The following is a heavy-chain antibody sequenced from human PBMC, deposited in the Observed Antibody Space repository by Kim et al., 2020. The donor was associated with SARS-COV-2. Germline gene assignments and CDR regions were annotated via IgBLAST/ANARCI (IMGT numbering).Heavy chain of an antibody. CDR1: GYTFTSYD. V-gene: IGHV1-8*01. CDR3: ARGIRPRLCSSISCYDY. J-gene: IGHJ4*02. CDR2: MNPKSGNT. Sequence: ASVKVSCKASGYTFTSYDINWVRQATGQGLEWMGWMNPKSGNTGYAQKFQGRVTMTRNTSISTAYMEVSSLRSEDTAVYYCARGIRPRLCSSISCYDYWGQGTLVTVSS. D-gene: IGHD2-2*01.